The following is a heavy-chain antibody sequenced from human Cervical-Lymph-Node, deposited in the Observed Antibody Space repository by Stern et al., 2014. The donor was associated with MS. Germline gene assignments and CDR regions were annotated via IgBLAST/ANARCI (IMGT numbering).Heavy chain of an antibody. CDR2: IIPIFGTA. CDR3: AREMATILGYFDY. Sequence: QLVQSGAEVQKPGSSVKVSCKASAGTFSSYAISWVRQAPGQGLEWMGGIIPIFGTANYAQKFQGRVTITADESTSTAYMELSSLRSEDTAVYYCAREMATILGYFDYWGQGTLVTVSS. J-gene: IGHJ4*02. CDR1: AGTFSSYA. D-gene: IGHD5-24*01. V-gene: IGHV1-69*01.